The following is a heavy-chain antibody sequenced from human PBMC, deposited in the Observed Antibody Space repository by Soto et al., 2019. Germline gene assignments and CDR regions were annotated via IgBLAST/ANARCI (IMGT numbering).Heavy chain of an antibody. Sequence: SETLSLTCTVSGGSISSSSYYWGWIRQPPGKGLEWIGSIYYSGSTYYNPSLKSRVTISVDTSKNQFSLKLSSVTAADTAVYYCARQDGSSWNEINWFDPWGQGTLVTVSS. V-gene: IGHV4-39*01. CDR3: ARQDGSSWNEINWFDP. CDR2: IYYSGST. CDR1: GGSISSSSYY. D-gene: IGHD6-13*01. J-gene: IGHJ5*02.